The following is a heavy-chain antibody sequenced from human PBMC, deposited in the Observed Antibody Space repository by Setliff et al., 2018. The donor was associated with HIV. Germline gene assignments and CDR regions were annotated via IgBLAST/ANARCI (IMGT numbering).Heavy chain of an antibody. D-gene: IGHD1-20*01. CDR3: VRHITNPRWAYFDY. V-gene: IGHV5-51*01. Sequence: GESLKISCQGSGYSFPTYWIGWVRQMPGKGLEWMAIVYPPDSETVYSPSFQGQVTISVDNSISTTFLQWSSLGASDTAIYFCVRHITNPRWAYFDYWGQGTPVTVS. CDR1: GYSFPTYW. CDR2: VYPPDSET. J-gene: IGHJ4*02.